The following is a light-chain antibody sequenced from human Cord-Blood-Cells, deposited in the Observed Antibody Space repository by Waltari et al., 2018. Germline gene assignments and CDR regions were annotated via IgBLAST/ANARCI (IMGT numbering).Light chain of an antibody. Sequence: DIQMTQSPSTLSASVGDRVTITCRASQSISSWLAWYQQKPGKAPKLLIYKATSLESGVPSRFSGSGSGTEFTLTNSSLQPDDFATYYCQQYNSYWKFGQGTKVEIK. CDR2: KAT. V-gene: IGKV1-5*03. CDR1: QSISSW. J-gene: IGKJ1*01. CDR3: QQYNSYWK.